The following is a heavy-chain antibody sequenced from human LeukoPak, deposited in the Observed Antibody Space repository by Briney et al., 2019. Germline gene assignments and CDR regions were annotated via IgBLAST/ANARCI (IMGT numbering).Heavy chain of an antibody. CDR2: INPSGGST. V-gene: IGHV1-46*01. CDR1: GYTLTSYY. CDR3: ARGGSYLWGFDY. Sequence: ASVKVSCKAAGYTLTSYYMHWVRQAPGQGLEWMGIINPSGGSTSYAQKFQGRVTMTRDMSTSTVYMELSSLRSEDTAVYYCARGGSYLWGFDYWGQGTLVTVSS. D-gene: IGHD1-26*01. J-gene: IGHJ4*02.